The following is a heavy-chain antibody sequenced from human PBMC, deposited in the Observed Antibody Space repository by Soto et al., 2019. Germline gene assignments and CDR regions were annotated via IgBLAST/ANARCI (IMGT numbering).Heavy chain of an antibody. CDR3: ARHEDTAMASRGGMDV. V-gene: IGHV5-10-1*01. J-gene: IGHJ6*02. Sequence: PGESLKISCKGSGYSFTSYWISWVRQMPGKGLEWMGRIDPSDSYTNYSPSFQGHVTISADKSISTAYLQWSSLKASDTAMYYCARHEDTAMASRGGMDVWGQGTTVTSP. D-gene: IGHD5-18*01. CDR1: GYSFTSYW. CDR2: IDPSDSYT.